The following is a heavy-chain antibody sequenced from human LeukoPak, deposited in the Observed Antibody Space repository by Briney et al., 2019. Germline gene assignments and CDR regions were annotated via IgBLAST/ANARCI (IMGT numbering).Heavy chain of an antibody. J-gene: IGHJ3*02. V-gene: IGHV3-7*01. CDR1: RFMFSSYW. CDR2: IKEDGSAK. CDR3: ARNLKGQYQDAFDI. D-gene: IGHD2-2*01. Sequence: AGGSLRLSCAASRFMFSSYWMSWARQAPGKGLEWVADIKEDGSAKSYVGSVKGRFTMSRDNAKNSLYLQMNSLRAEDTAVYYGARNLKGQYQDAFDIWGQGTMVTVSS.